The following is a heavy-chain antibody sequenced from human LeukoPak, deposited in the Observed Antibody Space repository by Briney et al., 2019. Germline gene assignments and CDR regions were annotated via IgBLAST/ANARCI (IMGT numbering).Heavy chain of an antibody. Sequence: GGSLRLSCAASGFTLSSYAMSWVRQAPGKGLEWVSAISDSGNPYHAASVKGRFTISRDSSKNTLFLQMNRLRPEDAAVYYCAKAPVTTCRGAYCYPFDYWGQGTLVTVSS. CDR3: AKAPVTTCRGAYCYPFDY. V-gene: IGHV3-23*01. J-gene: IGHJ4*02. CDR1: GFTLSSYA. D-gene: IGHD2-21*01. CDR2: ISDSGNP.